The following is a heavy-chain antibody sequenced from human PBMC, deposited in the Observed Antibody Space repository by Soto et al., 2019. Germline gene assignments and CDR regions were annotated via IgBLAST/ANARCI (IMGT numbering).Heavy chain of an antibody. V-gene: IGHV3-7*01. Sequence: GGSLRLSCAASGFTFSDYSMSWVRQSPGKGLEGVANIKQDGGEEDYVDSVKGRLTISRDNAKNSLYLQMNSLRAEDTAVYYCARVYYDLRVPTKYRAFDFWGQGTMVTVSS. D-gene: IGHD3-22*01. CDR2: IKQDGGEE. J-gene: IGHJ3*01. CDR1: GFTFSDYS. CDR3: ARVYYDLRVPTKYRAFDF.